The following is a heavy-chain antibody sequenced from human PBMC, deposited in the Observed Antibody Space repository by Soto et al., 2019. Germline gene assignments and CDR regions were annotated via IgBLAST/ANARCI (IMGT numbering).Heavy chain of an antibody. CDR3: ASSAFVYYGSGSYFTPDAFDI. CDR1: GYTFTSNA. J-gene: IGHJ3*02. Sequence: GASVKVSCKASGYTFTSNAMHWVRQAPGQRLEWMGWINAGSGNTKYSQKFQGRVTITRDTSASTAYMELRSLRSEDTAVYYCASSAFVYYGSGSYFTPDAFDIWGQGTMVTVSS. D-gene: IGHD3-10*01. V-gene: IGHV1-3*01. CDR2: INAGSGNT.